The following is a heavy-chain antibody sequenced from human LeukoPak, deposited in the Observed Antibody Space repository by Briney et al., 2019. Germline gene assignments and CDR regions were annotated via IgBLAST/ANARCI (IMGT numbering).Heavy chain of an antibody. CDR3: ARAQQWLVSPLSD. V-gene: IGHV3-30-3*01. CDR1: GFTFSSYA. CDR2: ISYDGSNK. D-gene: IGHD6-19*01. Sequence: GGSLRLSCAASGFTFSSYAMHWVRQAPGKGLEWVAVISYDGSNKYYADSVKGRFTISRDNSKNTLYLQMNSLRAEDTAVYYCARAQQWLVSPLSDWGQGTLVTVSS. J-gene: IGHJ4*02.